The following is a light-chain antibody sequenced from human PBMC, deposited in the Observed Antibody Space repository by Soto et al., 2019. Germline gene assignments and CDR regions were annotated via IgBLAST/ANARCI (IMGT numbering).Light chain of an antibody. CDR1: QSIRSY. V-gene: IGKV1-39*01. CDR3: QQSYSIPIT. J-gene: IGKJ5*01. Sequence: DIQMTQSPSSLSTSVGDRVIITCRASQSIRSYLNWYQQKPGKAPKLLIYAATSLQSGVPSRFSGSGSGTDFTLTISSLQPEDFATYYCQQSYSIPITFGQGTRLEIK. CDR2: AAT.